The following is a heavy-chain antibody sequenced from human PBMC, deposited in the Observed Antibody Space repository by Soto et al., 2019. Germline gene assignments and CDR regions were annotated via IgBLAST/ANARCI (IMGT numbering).Heavy chain of an antibody. V-gene: IGHV3-23*01. J-gene: IGHJ4*02. CDR3: AKDLLEGVPY. CDR2: IVGSGRSA. CDR1: GFTFSNYA. Sequence: GGSLRLSCTASGFTFSNYALSWVGQSPGKGLEWVSAIVGSGRSAYYADSVKGRFTMSRDNSKNILYLQMNNLRAEDTAVYYCAKDLLEGVPYWGQGTLVTVSS. D-gene: IGHD1-26*01.